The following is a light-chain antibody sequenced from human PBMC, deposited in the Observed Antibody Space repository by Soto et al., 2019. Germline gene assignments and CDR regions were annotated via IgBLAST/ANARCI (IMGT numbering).Light chain of an antibody. CDR1: QSISSY. CDR3: QQSDSTPYT. Sequence: DIQMTQSPSSLSASVGDRVTITCRASQSISSYLNWYQQKPGKDPKLLIYAASSLQRGVPSRFSGSESGTDFALTISSLQPEDFATYYCQQSDSTPYTFGQGTKLEIK. CDR2: AAS. J-gene: IGKJ2*01. V-gene: IGKV1-39*01.